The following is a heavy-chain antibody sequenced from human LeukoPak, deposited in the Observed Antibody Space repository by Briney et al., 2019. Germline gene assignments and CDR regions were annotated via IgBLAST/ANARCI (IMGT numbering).Heavy chain of an antibody. Sequence: GGSLRLSCGASGFTFTYYGMHWVRQAPGKGLEWVTFVRSDGSDKYYADSVKGRFTISRDNAKNSLYLQMSSLRAEDTAVYYCARDRGELLYYMDVWGKGTTVTVSS. D-gene: IGHD1-26*01. CDR1: GFTFTYYG. V-gene: IGHV3-30*02. J-gene: IGHJ6*03. CDR2: VRSDGSDK. CDR3: ARDRGELLYYMDV.